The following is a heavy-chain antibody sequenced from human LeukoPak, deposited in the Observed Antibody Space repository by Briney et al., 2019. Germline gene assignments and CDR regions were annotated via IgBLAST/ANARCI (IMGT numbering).Heavy chain of an antibody. CDR3: AKGSTIAVAVDGDY. D-gene: IGHD6-19*01. CDR2: ISGDGGST. Sequence: PGGSLRLSCAASGFTFDDYAMHWVRQAPGKGLEWVSLISGDGGSTYYADSVKGRFTISRDNSKNSLYLQMNSLRTEDSALYYWAKGSTIAVAVDGDYWGQGTLVTVSS. J-gene: IGHJ4*02. CDR1: GFTFDDYA. V-gene: IGHV3-43*02.